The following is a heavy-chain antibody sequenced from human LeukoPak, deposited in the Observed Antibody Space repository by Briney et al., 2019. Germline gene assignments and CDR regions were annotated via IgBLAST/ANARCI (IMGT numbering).Heavy chain of an antibody. J-gene: IGHJ4*02. CDR3: ARDSPNYYDNAGTFDY. CDR2: INPSGGST. D-gene: IGHD3-22*01. CDR1: GYTFTSYY. Sequence: ASVKVSCKASGYTFTSYYMHWVRQAPGQGLEWMGIINPSGGSTSYARKFQGRVTMTRDMSTSTVYMELSSLRSEDTAVYYCARDSPNYYDNAGTFDYWGQGTLVTVSS. V-gene: IGHV1-46*01.